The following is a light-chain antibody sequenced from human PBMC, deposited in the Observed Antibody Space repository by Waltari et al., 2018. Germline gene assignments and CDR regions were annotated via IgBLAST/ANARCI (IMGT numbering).Light chain of an antibody. CDR2: SAS. V-gene: IGKV3-11*01. J-gene: IGKJ2*03. CDR3: YQHSSGYS. CDR1: QSLSSY. Sequence: VILTQSPATLSLSSGERATLSCRASQSLSSYLAWYQQKPGQAPRLLIHSASSRATGIPDRFSGSGSGTEFTLTISSLEPEDVGVYHCYQHSSGYSFGQGTKVEIK.